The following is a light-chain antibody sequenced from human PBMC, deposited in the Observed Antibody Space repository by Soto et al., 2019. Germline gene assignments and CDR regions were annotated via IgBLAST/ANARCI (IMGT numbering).Light chain of an antibody. V-gene: IGKV2-40*01. J-gene: IGKJ5*01. CDR1: QSALASSNNKNY. CDR2: TLS. CDR3: MQRIEFPSIT. Sequence: IVMTQSPDSLAVALRERATIHCKSRQSALASSNNKNYLAWYQKKPAQSPQLMLYTLSYRASGVPDRFSGSGSGTDLTLKISRVEAEDVGVYYCMQRIEFPSITFGQGTRLEIK.